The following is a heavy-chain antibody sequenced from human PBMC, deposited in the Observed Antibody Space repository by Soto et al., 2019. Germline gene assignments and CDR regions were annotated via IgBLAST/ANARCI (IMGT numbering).Heavy chain of an antibody. J-gene: IGHJ4*02. CDR2: IIPILGIA. D-gene: IGHD2-15*01. Sequence: SVKVSCKASGGTFSSYTISWVRQAPGQGLEWMGRIIPILGIANYAQKFQGRVTITADKSTSTAYMELSSLRSEDTAVYYCARGQDIVVVVAATDNYFDYWGQGTLVTVSS. V-gene: IGHV1-69*02. CDR3: ARGQDIVVVVAATDNYFDY. CDR1: GGTFSSYT.